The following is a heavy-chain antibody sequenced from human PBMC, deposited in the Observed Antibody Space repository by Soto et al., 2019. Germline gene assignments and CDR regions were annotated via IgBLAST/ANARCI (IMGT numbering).Heavy chain of an antibody. V-gene: IGHV3-33*06. CDR1: GFTFSSYG. Sequence: GGSLRLSCAASGFTFSSYGMHWVRQAPGKGLEWVAVIWYDGSNKYYADSVKGRFTISRDNSKNTLYLQMKSLRAEDTAVYYCAKAGSGWYLDHYYMDVWGKGTTVTVSS. CDR2: IWYDGSNK. J-gene: IGHJ6*03. CDR3: AKAGSGWYLDHYYMDV. D-gene: IGHD6-19*01.